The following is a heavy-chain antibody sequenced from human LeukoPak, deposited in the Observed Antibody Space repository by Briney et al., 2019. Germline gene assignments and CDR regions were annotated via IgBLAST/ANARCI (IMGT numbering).Heavy chain of an antibody. J-gene: IGHJ4*02. D-gene: IGHD3-10*01. Sequence: SETLSLTCTVSGGFISSYYWSWIRQPPGKGLEWIGYIYNSGSTNYNPSLNSRVTISLDTSKNQFSLKLSSVTAADTAVYYCARGMGDYYASGIDYWGQGTLVTVSS. CDR3: ARGMGDYYASGIDY. CDR2: IYNSGST. V-gene: IGHV4-59*01. CDR1: GGFISSYY.